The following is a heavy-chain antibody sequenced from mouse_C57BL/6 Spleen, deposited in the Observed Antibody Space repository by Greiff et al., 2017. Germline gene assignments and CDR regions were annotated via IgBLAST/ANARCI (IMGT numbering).Heavy chain of an antibody. CDR3: TTSDYYVSSGYFDY. D-gene: IGHD1-1*01. Sequence: VQLKESGAELVRPGASVKLSCTASGFNIKDDYMHWVKQRPEQGLEWIGWIDPENGDTEYASKFQGKATITADTSSNTAYLQLSSLTSEDTAVYYCTTSDYYVSSGYFDYWGQGTTLTVSS. V-gene: IGHV14-4*01. CDR2: IDPENGDT. CDR1: GFNIKDDY. J-gene: IGHJ2*01.